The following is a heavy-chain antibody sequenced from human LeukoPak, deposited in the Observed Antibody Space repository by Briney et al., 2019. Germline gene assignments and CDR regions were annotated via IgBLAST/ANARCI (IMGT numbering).Heavy chain of an antibody. CDR3: ARGGDYGDLRYFDY. CDR2: IYYRGST. Sequence: SETLSLTCTVSGGSINNYYWSWIRQPPGKGLEWIGYIYYRGSTNYNPSLKSRVTFSVDTTKNQFSLKLNSVSAADTAVYYCARGGDYGDLRYFDYWGQGTLVTVSS. CDR1: GGSINNYY. D-gene: IGHD4-17*01. J-gene: IGHJ4*02. V-gene: IGHV4-59*01.